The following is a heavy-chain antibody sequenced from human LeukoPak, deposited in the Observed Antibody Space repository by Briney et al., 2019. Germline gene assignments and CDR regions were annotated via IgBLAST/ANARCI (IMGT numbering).Heavy chain of an antibody. V-gene: IGHV3-23*03. CDR2: IYSGGST. J-gene: IGHJ4*02. CDR1: GFTFDDYG. D-gene: IGHD3/OR15-3a*01. CDR3: AKASRTGYSVY. Sequence: GGSLRLSCAASGFTFDDYGMSWVRQAPGKGLEWVSVIYSGGSTYYADSVKGRFTISRDNSKNTLYLQMNSLRAEDTAVYYCAKASRTGYSVYWGQGTLVTVSS.